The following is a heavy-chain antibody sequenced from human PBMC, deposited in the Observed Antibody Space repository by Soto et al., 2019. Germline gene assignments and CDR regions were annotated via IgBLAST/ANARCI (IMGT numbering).Heavy chain of an antibody. CDR2: IIPILGIA. V-gene: IGHV1-69*02. D-gene: IGHD3-3*01. J-gene: IGHJ6*03. CDR1: GGTFSSYT. CDR3: ARGPGRYYEGHYYYMDV. Sequence: ASVKVSCKASGGTFSSYTISWVRQAPGQGLEWMGRIIPILGIANYAQKFQGRVTITADKSTSTAYMELSSLRSEDTAVYYCARGPGRYYEGHYYYMDVWGKGTTVTVSS.